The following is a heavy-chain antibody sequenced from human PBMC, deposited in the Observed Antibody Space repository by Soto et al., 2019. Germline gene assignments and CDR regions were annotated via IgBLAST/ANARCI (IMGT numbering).Heavy chain of an antibody. CDR3: GKGHSAYQGDYNCYGMDI. CDR2: SSAPGGST. CDR1: GFPFNNYA. V-gene: IGHV3-23*01. J-gene: IGHJ6*02. D-gene: IGHD4-4*01. Sequence: PGGSLRLSCAGSGFPFNNYAITWVRQGPGKGLEWVAASSAPGGSTYNEDSVKGRFTVSRDNSKKTVYLQMDGLRAEDTAVYYWGKGHSAYQGDYNCYGMDIWGQGTTVTVSS.